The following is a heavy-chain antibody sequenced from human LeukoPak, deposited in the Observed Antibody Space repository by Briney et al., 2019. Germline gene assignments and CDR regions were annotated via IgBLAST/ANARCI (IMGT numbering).Heavy chain of an antibody. CDR1: GFTVSSNY. CDR2: IYSGGST. CDR3: AREGVGYCSSTSCYGMAFDI. D-gene: IGHD2-2*01. J-gene: IGHJ3*02. V-gene: IGHV3-53*01. Sequence: GGSLRLSCAASGFTVSSNYMSWVRQAPGKGLEWVSVIYSGGSTYYADSVKVRFTISRDNSKNTLYLQMNSLRAEDTAVYYCAREGVGYCSSTSCYGMAFDIWGQGTMVTVSS.